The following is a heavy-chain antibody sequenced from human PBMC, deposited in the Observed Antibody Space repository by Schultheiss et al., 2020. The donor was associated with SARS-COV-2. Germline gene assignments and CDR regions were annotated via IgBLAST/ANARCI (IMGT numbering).Heavy chain of an antibody. Sequence: ASVKVSCKASGYTFTSYAMHWVRQAPGQRLEWMGWMNPNTGNTGYAQRFQGRVTMTTDTSISTVYMELTRLTSDDTALYYCARESASTVTSNFDNWGQGTLVTVSS. D-gene: IGHD4-11*01. CDR2: MNPNTGNT. V-gene: IGHV1-2*02. CDR3: ARESASTVTSNFDN. J-gene: IGHJ4*02. CDR1: GYTFTSYA.